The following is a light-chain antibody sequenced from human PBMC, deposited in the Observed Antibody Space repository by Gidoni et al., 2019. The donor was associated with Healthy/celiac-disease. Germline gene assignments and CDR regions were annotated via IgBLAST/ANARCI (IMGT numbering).Light chain of an antibody. Sequence: DIQMTQSPSTLSASVVDIVTITCRASQSISSWLAWYQQKPGKAPKLLIYKASSLESGVPSRFSGSGAGTEFTLTISSLQPDDFATYYCQQYNSYSGTFGQGTKLEIK. CDR2: KAS. CDR3: QQYNSYSGT. CDR1: QSISSW. V-gene: IGKV1-5*03. J-gene: IGKJ2*01.